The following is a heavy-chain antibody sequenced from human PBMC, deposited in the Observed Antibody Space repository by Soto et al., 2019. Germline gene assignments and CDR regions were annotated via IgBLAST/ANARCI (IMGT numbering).Heavy chain of an antibody. V-gene: IGHV3-11*01. Sequence: GGSLRLSCAASGFTFSDYYMNWIRQAPGKGLEWISYISGGGGSTIYYTDSVKGRFTISRDNAKKSVYLQMNSLRAEDTAVYYCARARGYYDSSGYDIWGRGTTVTVS. CDR3: ARARGYYDSSGYDI. J-gene: IGHJ6*02. D-gene: IGHD3-22*01. CDR2: ISGGGGSTI. CDR1: GFTFSDYY.